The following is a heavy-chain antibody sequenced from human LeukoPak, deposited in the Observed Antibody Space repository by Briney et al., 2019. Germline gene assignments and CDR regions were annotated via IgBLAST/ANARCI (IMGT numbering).Heavy chain of an antibody. J-gene: IGHJ3*02. V-gene: IGHV3-7*01. Sequence: GGSLRLSCAASGFTFSSYWMGWIRQAPGKGLEWVANIKQDEGERYYMDSVKGRFTISRDNAKNSLYLQMNSLRVEDTAVYYCARDRSGNSSGWALDAFDIWGQGTMVTVSS. D-gene: IGHD6-19*01. CDR1: GFTFSSYW. CDR2: IKQDEGER. CDR3: ARDRSGNSSGWALDAFDI.